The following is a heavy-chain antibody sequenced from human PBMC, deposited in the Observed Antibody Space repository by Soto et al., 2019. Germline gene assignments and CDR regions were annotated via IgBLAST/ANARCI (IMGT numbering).Heavy chain of an antibody. Sequence: SDTLSLTCTVSGGSISSGGYYWSWIRQHPGKGLEWIGYIYYSGSTYYNPSLKSRVTISVDTSKNQFSLKLSSVTAADTAVYYCARGAHIVVVTAIEAGWYYFDYWGQGTLVTVSS. CDR1: GGSISSGGYY. CDR2: IYYSGST. V-gene: IGHV4-31*03. D-gene: IGHD2-21*02. CDR3: ARGAHIVVVTAIEAGWYYFDY. J-gene: IGHJ4*02.